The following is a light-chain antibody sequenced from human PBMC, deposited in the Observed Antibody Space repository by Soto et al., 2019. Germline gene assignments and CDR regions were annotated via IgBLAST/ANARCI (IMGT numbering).Light chain of an antibody. Sequence: QSALTQPASVSGSPGQSITISCTGTSSDVGGYNYVSWYQQHPGKAPKLMIYEVSNRPSGVSNRFSGSKSGNTASLTISGFQAEDEADYYCSSYTSSSTRVFVGGTKLTVL. J-gene: IGLJ3*02. CDR1: SSDVGGYNY. CDR3: SSYTSSSTRV. CDR2: EVS. V-gene: IGLV2-14*01.